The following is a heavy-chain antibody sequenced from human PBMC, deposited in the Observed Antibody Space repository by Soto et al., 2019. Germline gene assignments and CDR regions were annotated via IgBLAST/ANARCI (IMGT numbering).Heavy chain of an antibody. D-gene: IGHD3-3*01. J-gene: IGHJ4*02. CDR3: AKDANQTTTVFGVAPVYDFDY. CDR2: ISGSGGST. CDR1: GFTFSGYW. V-gene: IGHV3-23*01. Sequence: GGSLRLSCAVSGFTFSGYWMHWVRQAPGKGLVWVSAISGSGGSTYYADSVKGRFTISRDNSKNTLYLQMNSLRAEDTAVYYCAKDANQTTTVFGVAPVYDFDYWDQGTLVTISS.